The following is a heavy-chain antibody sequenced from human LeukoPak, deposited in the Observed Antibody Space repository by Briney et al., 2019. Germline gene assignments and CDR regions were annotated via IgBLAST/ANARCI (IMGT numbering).Heavy chain of an antibody. CDR3: AGTYGSGSYYNGYYGMDV. J-gene: IGHJ6*02. CDR2: INPNSGGT. D-gene: IGHD3-10*01. Sequence: ASVKVSCKASGYTFTGYYMHWVRQAPGQGLEWMGWINPNSGGTNYAQKFQGRVTMTRDTSISTAYMELRSLRSDDTAVYYCAGTYGSGSYYNGYYGMDVWGQGTTVTVSS. CDR1: GYTFTGYY. V-gene: IGHV1-2*02.